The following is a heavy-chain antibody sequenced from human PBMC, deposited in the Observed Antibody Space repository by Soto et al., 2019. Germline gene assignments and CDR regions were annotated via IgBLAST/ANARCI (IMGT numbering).Heavy chain of an antibody. CDR2: IYFSGST. J-gene: IGHJ6*02. Sequence: PSETLSLTCTVSGDSISSGDHFWNWIRQSPGKGLEWIGYIYFSGSTSYNPSLKSRLIMSVDTSKNQFSLRLSSVTAADTAVYYCARAGTEDYYGMDVWGQGTTGTVSS. V-gene: IGHV4-30-4*01. CDR3: ARAGTEDYYGMDV. CDR1: GDSISSGDHF.